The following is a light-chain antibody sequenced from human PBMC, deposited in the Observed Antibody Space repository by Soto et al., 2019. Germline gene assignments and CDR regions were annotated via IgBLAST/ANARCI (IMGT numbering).Light chain of an antibody. Sequence: EIVLTQSPATLSLSPGERARLSCRASQSVSSYLAWYQQKPGQAPRLLIYDASNRATGIPARFSGSGSGTDFTLTISSLEPEDFAVYYCQQRSNWPYITFGQGTRLEIK. CDR2: DAS. V-gene: IGKV3-11*01. J-gene: IGKJ5*01. CDR3: QQRSNWPYIT. CDR1: QSVSSY.